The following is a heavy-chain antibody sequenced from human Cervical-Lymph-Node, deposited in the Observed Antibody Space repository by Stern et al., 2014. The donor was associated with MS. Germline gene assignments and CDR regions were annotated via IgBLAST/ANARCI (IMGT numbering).Heavy chain of an antibody. V-gene: IGHV1-2*06. J-gene: IGHJ4*02. D-gene: IGHD6-13*01. Sequence: VQLVESGPEVKKPGASVKVSCEASGYTFTDYYMHWGRQAPGQGLEWIGRIKPNSGGTNSAQKCQGRVTMTRDTSISTAYMELSGLKYDDTAVYYCARDSTIWSVDYWGQGTLVTVSS. CDR1: GYTFTDYY. CDR3: ARDSTIWSVDY. CDR2: IKPNSGGT.